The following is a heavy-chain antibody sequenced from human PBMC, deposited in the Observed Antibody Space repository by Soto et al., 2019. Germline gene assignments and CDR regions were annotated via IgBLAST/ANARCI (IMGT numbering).Heavy chain of an antibody. CDR2: ISYDGARK. Sequence: QVQLVESGGGVVQPGRSLRLSCAASGFTFSIYAMHWVRQAPGKGLEWVAVISYDGARKAYANSVKGRFTISRDTSKNTLYLQMNSLRVEDTAAYYCSRGDREDTAVVIGARPGEYGMDVWGRGTTVTASS. D-gene: IGHD2-15*01. V-gene: IGHV3-30-3*01. CDR1: GFTFSIYA. CDR3: SRGDREDTAVVIGARPGEYGMDV. J-gene: IGHJ6*02.